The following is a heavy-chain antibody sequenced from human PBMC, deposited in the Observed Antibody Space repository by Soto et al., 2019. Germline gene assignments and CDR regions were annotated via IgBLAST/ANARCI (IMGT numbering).Heavy chain of an antibody. Sequence: GASLKISCNGSGYKFTKYWINWVRQMPGKGLEWMGRIDPSDSYTSYSPSFQGHVTISADASISTAYLQWSSLKASDTAVYYCARDLAARSYYYYYGMDVGGQGTTVTVSS. V-gene: IGHV5-10-1*01. CDR1: GYKFTKYW. D-gene: IGHD6-6*01. CDR3: ARDLAARSYYYYYGMDV. J-gene: IGHJ6*02. CDR2: IDPSDSYT.